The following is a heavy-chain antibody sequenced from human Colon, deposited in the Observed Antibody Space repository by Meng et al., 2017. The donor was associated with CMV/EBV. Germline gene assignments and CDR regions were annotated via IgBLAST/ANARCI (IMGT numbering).Heavy chain of an antibody. CDR2: ISYDGSNK. D-gene: IGHD2-15*01. CDR1: GFTFSSYA. J-gene: IGHJ3*02. Sequence: LSLTCAASGFTFSSYAMHWVRQAPGKGLEWVAVISYDGSNKYYADSVKGRFTISRDNSKNTLYLQMNSLRAEDTAVYYCARDRLIVALGAFDIWGQGTMVTVSS. V-gene: IGHV3-30-3*01. CDR3: ARDRLIVALGAFDI.